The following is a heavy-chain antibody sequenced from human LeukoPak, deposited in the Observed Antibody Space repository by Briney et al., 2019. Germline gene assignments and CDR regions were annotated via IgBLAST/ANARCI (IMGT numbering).Heavy chain of an antibody. CDR3: ARDRRYYGDYYFYGLDV. V-gene: IGHV3-23*01. Sequence: GGSLRLSCAVSGFTFGIYAMTWVRQAPGRGLEWVSTISGSGGTTHFADSVKGRFTISRDNARNSLYLQMNSLRDEDTAVYYCARDRRYYGDYYFYGLDVWGQGTTVTVSS. CDR2: ISGSGGTT. D-gene: IGHD4-17*01. J-gene: IGHJ6*02. CDR1: GFTFGIYA.